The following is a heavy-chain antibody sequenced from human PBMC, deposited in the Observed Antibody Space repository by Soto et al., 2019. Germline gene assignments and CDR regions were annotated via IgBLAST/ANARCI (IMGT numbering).Heavy chain of an antibody. CDR1: GFTFSSYG. J-gene: IGHJ4*02. CDR2: IWYDGSKK. V-gene: IGHV3-33*01. D-gene: IGHD6-19*01. CDR3: TRVDSSGWFFDY. Sequence: QVQLVESGGGVVQPGRSVRLSCAASGFTFSSYGMHWVRQAPGKGLEWVAVIWYDGSKKYYVDSVKGRFTISRDNSKNTLYLQMNSLRAEDTAVYYCTRVDSSGWFFDYWGQGTLVTVSS.